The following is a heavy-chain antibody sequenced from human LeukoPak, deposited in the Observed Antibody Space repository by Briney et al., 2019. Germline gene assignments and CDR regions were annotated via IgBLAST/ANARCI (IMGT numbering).Heavy chain of an antibody. V-gene: IGHV4-38-2*02. J-gene: IGHJ5*02. CDR2: IFHSGST. D-gene: IGHD3-10*01. CDR3: AREGYYYGSGNYYNSKNWFDP. Sequence: PSETLSLTCTVSGYSMSSGYYWGWIRQPPGKGLEWIGSIFHSGSTFYNPSLKSRVTISVDTSKNQFSLKLNSVTAADAAVYYCAREGYYYGSGNYYNSKNWFDPWGQGTLVTVSS. CDR1: GYSMSSGYY.